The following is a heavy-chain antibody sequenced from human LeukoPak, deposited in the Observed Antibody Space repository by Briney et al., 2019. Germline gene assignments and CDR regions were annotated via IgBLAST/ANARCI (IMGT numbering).Heavy chain of an antibody. J-gene: IGHJ4*02. V-gene: IGHV3-21*01. CDR3: AREGTYYDFWSGYYHPLYYFDY. CDR1: GFTFSSYS. Sequence: PGGSLRLSCAASGFTFSSYSMNWVRQAPGKGLEWVSSISSSSSYIYYADSVKGRFTISRDNAKNSLYLQMNSLRAEDTAVYYCAREGTYYDFWSGYYHPLYYFDYWGQGTLVTVSS. D-gene: IGHD3-3*01. CDR2: ISSSSSYI.